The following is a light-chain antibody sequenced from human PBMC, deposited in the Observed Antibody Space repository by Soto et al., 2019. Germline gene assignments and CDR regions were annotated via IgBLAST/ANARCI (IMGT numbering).Light chain of an antibody. J-gene: IGKJ1*01. CDR2: KAS. CDR1: HSVSTW. V-gene: IGKV1-5*03. Sequence: DIQMTQSPSTLSASVGDIVTITCRASHSVSTWLAWYQQKPGKAPRLLIHKASTLESGVPSRFSGRGFGTEFTLTISSLQPDDFATYYCQQYNTYPTWTFGQGTKVEIK. CDR3: QQYNTYPTWT.